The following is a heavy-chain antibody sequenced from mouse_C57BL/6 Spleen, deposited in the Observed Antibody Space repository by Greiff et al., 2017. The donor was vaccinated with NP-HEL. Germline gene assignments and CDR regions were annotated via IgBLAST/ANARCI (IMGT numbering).Heavy chain of an antibody. D-gene: IGHD3-1*01. J-gene: IGHJ2*01. V-gene: IGHV5-9-1*02. CDR3: TRDRGVYIDY. CDR1: GFTFSSYA. CDR2: ISSGGDYI. Sequence: EVHLVESGEGLVKPGGSLKLSCAASGFTFSSYAMSWVRQTPEKRLEWVAYISSGGDYIYYADTVKGRFTISRDNARNPLYLQMSSLKSEDTAMYYCTRDRGVYIDYWGQGTTLTVSS.